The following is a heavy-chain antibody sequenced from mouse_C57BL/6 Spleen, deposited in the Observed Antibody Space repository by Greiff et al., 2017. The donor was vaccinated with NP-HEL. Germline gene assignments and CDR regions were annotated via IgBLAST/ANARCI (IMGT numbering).Heavy chain of an antibody. CDR2: ISSGSSTI. Sequence: EVKLVESGGGLVKPGGSLKLSCAASGFTFSDYGMHWVRQAPEKGLELVAYISSGSSTIYYADTVKGRFTISRDKARTTLLLQSTSLSSEDTAMYYCARPYGSSYGFAYWGQGTLVTVSA. V-gene: IGHV5-17*01. CDR3: ARPYGSSYGFAY. J-gene: IGHJ3*01. D-gene: IGHD1-1*01. CDR1: GFTFSDYG.